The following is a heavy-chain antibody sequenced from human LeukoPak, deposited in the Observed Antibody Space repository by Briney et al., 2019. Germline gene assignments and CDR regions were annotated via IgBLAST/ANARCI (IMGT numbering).Heavy chain of an antibody. CDR3: AKRGAGGSYYFDY. V-gene: IGHV3-23*01. D-gene: IGHD1-26*01. Sequence: GGSLRLSCAASGFTFSSYEMNWVRQAPGKGLEWVSGISGGGANTYYADSVKGRFTTSRDNSKDTLFLQMNSLRADDTAVYYCAKRGAGGSYYFDYWGQGTLVTVSS. J-gene: IGHJ4*02. CDR2: ISGGGANT. CDR1: GFTFSSYE.